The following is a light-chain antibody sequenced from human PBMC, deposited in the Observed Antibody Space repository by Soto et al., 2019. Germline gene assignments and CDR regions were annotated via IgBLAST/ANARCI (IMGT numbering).Light chain of an antibody. CDR3: SSYTSSSTLEV. V-gene: IGLV2-14*01. CDR1: SSDVGGYNY. J-gene: IGLJ1*01. CDR2: DVS. Sequence: QSALTQPASVSGSPGQSITISCTGTSSDVGGYNYVSWYQQHPGKAPNLMIYDVSNRPSGVSNRFSGSKSGNTASLTISGVQAEDEADYYCSSYTSSSTLEVFGTGTKLTVL.